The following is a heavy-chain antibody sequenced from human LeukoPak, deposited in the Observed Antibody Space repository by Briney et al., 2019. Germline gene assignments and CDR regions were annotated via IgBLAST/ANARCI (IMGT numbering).Heavy chain of an antibody. CDR1: GFPFSPYW. CDR3: ARDYNSSPDY. V-gene: IGHV3-74*03. J-gene: IGHJ4*02. Sequence: GGSLRLSCAASGFPFSPYWMHWVRHAPGKGLVRVSRINNDGSSTMYADSVKGRFTISRDNARNTLYLQMNSLRDDDTAVYYCARDYNSSPDYWGQGTLVTVSS. CDR2: INNDGSST. D-gene: IGHD6-13*01.